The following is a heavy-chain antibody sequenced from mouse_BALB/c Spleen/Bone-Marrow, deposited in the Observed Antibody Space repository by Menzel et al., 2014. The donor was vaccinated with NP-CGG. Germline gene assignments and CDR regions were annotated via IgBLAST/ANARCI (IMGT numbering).Heavy chain of an antibody. CDR1: GYTFTDYY. D-gene: IGHD3-3*01. V-gene: IGHV1-26*01. CDR3: ARSRYFDN. J-gene: IGHJ2*01. CDR2: INPNTDGT. Sequence: VQLQQSGPELVKPGTSVKMSCKASGYTFTDYYMMWVRQSHGKSLEWIGHINPNTDGTFYNQKFKGKATLTVDKSSSTDYMQLNSLTSEASAVYYCARSRYFDNWGQGTTLTVSS.